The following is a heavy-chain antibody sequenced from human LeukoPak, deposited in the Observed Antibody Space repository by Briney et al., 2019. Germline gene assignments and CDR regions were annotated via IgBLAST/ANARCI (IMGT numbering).Heavy chain of an antibody. V-gene: IGHV3-30*02. CDR1: GFTFSSYG. J-gene: IGHJ4*02. D-gene: IGHD3-10*01. CDR2: IRYDGSNK. Sequence: GGSLRLSCAASGFTFSSYGMHWVRQAPGKGLEWVAFIRYDGSNKYYADSVKGRFTISRDNSKNTLYLQMNSLRAEDTAVYYCAKDRGTMVRGVIGGSYEYWGQGTLVTVSS. CDR3: AKDRGTMVRGVIGGSYEY.